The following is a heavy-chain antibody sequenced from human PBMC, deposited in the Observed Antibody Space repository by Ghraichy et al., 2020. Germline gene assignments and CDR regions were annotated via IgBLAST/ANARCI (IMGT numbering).Heavy chain of an antibody. CDR1: RFTFNNYA. CDR3: ARANPSYCGGTTCHTEYYFDC. Sequence: SCAASRFTFNNYAMHWVRQAPGKGLEWVAVISYDGTNKFYADSVKGRFSISRDNSKNTLYLQMNSLRAEDTAVYYCARANPSYCGGTTCHTEYYFDCWGQGTLVTVSS. V-gene: IGHV3-30*04. D-gene: IGHD2-2*02. CDR2: ISYDGTNK. J-gene: IGHJ4*02.